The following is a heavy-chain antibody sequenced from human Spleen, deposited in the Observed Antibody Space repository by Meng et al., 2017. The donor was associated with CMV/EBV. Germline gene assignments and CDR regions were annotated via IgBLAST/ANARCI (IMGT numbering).Heavy chain of an antibody. CDR1: GDTFTDYY. J-gene: IGHJ5*02. V-gene: IGHV1-2*02. CDR2: INPNSGDT. D-gene: IGHD4-17*01. CDR3: TRDAHLTTVTPNWFDP. Sequence: QLVQSGAERGKPGASVKVSCKASGDTFTDYYMHWVRQAPGQGLEWMGCINPNSGDTNYAQKFQGRVTMTRDTSISTAYMELSRLRSDDTAVYYCTRDAHLTTVTPNWFDPWGQGTLVTVSS.